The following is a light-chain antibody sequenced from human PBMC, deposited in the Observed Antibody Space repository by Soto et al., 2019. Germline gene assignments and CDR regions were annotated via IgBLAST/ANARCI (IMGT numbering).Light chain of an antibody. J-gene: IGKJ4*01. V-gene: IGKV3D-15*01. CDR2: GAS. CDR1: QSVSSN. Sequence: EIVMTQSPATLSVSPGERATLSCRASQSVSSNLAWDQQKPGQAPRLLIYGASTRATGIPARFSGSRSGTEYTLTISSLQSEDFAVYYCQQYNNWPALTFGGGTKVEIK. CDR3: QQYNNWPALT.